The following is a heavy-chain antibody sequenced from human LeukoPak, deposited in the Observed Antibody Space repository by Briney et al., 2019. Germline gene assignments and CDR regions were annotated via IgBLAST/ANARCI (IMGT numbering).Heavy chain of an antibody. J-gene: IGHJ6*02. D-gene: IGHD6-13*01. CDR1: GFTFSSYS. CDR3: ARDADSSSWSMYYYYGMDV. V-gene: IGHV3-21*01. CDR2: ISSSSSYI. Sequence: GGSLRLSCAASGFTFSSYSMNWVRQAPGKGLEWVSSISSSSSYIYYADSVKGRFTISRDNAKNSLYLQMNSLRAEDTAVYYCARDADSSSWSMYYYYGMDVWGQGTTVTVSS.